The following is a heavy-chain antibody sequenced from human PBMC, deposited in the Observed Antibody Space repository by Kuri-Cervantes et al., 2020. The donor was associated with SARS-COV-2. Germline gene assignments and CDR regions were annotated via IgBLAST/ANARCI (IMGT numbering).Heavy chain of an antibody. J-gene: IGHJ4*02. Sequence: ASVKASCKASGYTFTGYYMHWVRQAPGQGLEWMGWINPNSGGTNYAQKFQGWVTMTRDTSLTTAYMELTRLTSDDSAVYFCARGEAARGLMVVFKWRGAGPLHFWGQGTLVTVSS. CDR3: ARGEAARGLMVVFKWRGAGPLHF. CDR1: GYTFTGYY. V-gene: IGHV1-2*04. CDR2: INPNSGGT. D-gene: IGHD3-10*01.